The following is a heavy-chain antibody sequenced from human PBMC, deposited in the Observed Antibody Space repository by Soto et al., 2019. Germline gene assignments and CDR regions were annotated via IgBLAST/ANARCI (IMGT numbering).Heavy chain of an antibody. Sequence: GGSLRLSCAASGLTFSHYYMSWIRQAPGKGLEWVSYISSSGTTIYYADSVKGRFTISRDNAKNSLYLQMNSLRAEDTAVYYCARVRREEMATTPLNYWGQGTLVTV. V-gene: IGHV3-11*01. CDR3: ARVRREEMATTPLNY. J-gene: IGHJ4*02. CDR1: GLTFSHYY. D-gene: IGHD5-12*01. CDR2: ISSSGTTI.